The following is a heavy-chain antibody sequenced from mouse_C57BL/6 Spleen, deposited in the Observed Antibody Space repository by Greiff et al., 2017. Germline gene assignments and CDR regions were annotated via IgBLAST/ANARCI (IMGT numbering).Heavy chain of an antibody. D-gene: IGHD4-1*01. CDR1: GYTFTSYW. Sequence: QVQLQQPGAELVRPGSSVKLSCKASGYTFTSYWMHWVKQRPIQGLEWIGNIDPSDSETHYSQKFKDKATLTVDKSSSTAYMQLSSLTSEDSAVYYCARARWDGVYYFDYWGQGTTLTVSS. CDR2: IDPSDSET. CDR3: ARARWDGVYYFDY. J-gene: IGHJ2*01. V-gene: IGHV1-52*01.